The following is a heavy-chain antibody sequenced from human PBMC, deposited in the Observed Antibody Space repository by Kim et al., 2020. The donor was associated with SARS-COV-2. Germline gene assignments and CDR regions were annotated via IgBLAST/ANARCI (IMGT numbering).Heavy chain of an antibody. Sequence: GGSLRLSCAASGFTFSNFGMHWVRQAPGKGLEWVAVIWDDGSNKYYADSVKGRFTISRDNYKNTLYLQMNSLRAEDTAVYYCARDMWIQLWLSHYGMDVWGQGTTVTVSS. D-gene: IGHD5-18*01. CDR1: GFTFSNFG. CDR3: ARDMWIQLWLSHYGMDV. J-gene: IGHJ6*02. CDR2: IWDDGSNK. V-gene: IGHV3-33*01.